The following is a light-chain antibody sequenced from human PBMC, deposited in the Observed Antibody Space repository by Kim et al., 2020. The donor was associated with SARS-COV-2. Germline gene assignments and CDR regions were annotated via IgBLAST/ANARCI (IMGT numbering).Light chain of an antibody. Sequence: QSALTQPRSVSGSPGQSVTISCTGTSSDVGAYNYVSWFQQHPGKAPKLMIYDVSKRPPGVPDRFSGSKSGNTASLTISGLQTEDEADYYCCSYAGTYTVVFGGGTQLTVL. CDR1: SSDVGAYNY. CDR3: CSYAGTYTVV. CDR2: DVS. J-gene: IGLJ2*01. V-gene: IGLV2-11*01.